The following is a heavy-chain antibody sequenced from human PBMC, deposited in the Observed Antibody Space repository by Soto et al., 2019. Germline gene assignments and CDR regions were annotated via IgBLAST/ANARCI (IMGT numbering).Heavy chain of an antibody. V-gene: IGHV4-59*01. D-gene: IGHD3-16*01. CDR1: GGSINSYY. J-gene: IGHJ4*02. CDR2: IYYSGST. Sequence: SETLSLTCTVSGGSINSYYWSWIRQPPGKGLEWIGYIYYSGSTNYNPSLKSRVTISVDTSKNQFSLKLSSVTAADTAVYYCARAMADGPYTLGYWGQGTLVTVSS. CDR3: ARAMADGPYTLGY.